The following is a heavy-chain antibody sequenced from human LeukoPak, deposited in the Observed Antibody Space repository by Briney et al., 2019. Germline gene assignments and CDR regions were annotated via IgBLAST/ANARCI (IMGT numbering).Heavy chain of an antibody. CDR1: GYTFTSYD. CDR3: AREYDFWSGYYMYNWFDP. J-gene: IGHJ5*02. Sequence: ASVKVSCKASGYTFTSYDINWVRQATGQGLEWMGWMNPNSGNTGYAQKFQGRVTMTRNTSISTADMELSSLRSEDTAVYYCAREYDFWSGYYMYNWFDPWGQGTLVTVSS. D-gene: IGHD3-3*01. CDR2: MNPNSGNT. V-gene: IGHV1-8*01.